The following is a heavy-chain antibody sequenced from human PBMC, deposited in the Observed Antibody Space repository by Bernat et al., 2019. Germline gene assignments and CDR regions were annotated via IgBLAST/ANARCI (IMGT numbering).Heavy chain of an antibody. CDR1: GFTFSSYA. J-gene: IGHJ4*02. CDR2: ISYDGSNK. D-gene: IGHD3-9*01. Sequence: QVQLVESGGGVVQPGRSLRLSCAASGFTFSSYAMHWVRQAPGKGLEWVAVISYDGSNKYYADSVKGRFTISRDNTKNTLYLQMNSLRAEDTAVYYCASLHDWFGIAGNVDYWGQGTMVTVSS. V-gene: IGHV3-30*01. CDR3: ASLHDWFGIAGNVDY.